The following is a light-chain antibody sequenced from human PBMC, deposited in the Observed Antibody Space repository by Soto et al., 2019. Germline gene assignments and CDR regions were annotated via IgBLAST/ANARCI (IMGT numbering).Light chain of an antibody. J-gene: IGLJ1*01. CDR2: RNN. V-gene: IGLV1-47*01. CDR3: AAWDDSLSGYV. Sequence: QSALTQPPSASGTPGQRVTISCSGSSSNIGSNYAYWYQQLPGTAPSLLIYRNNQRPSGVPDRFSGSKSGTSASLAIRGLRSEDEADYYWAAWDDSLSGYVFGTGTKVXVL. CDR1: SSNIGSNY.